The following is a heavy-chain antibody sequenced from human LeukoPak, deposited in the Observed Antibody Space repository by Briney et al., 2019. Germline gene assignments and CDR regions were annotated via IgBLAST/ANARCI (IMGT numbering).Heavy chain of an antibody. J-gene: IGHJ4*02. V-gene: IGHV4-39*01. D-gene: IGHD3-22*01. Sequence: SETLSLTCTVSGGSISSSSYYWGWIRQPPGKGLEWIGSIYYSGSTYYNPSLKSRVTISVDTSKNQFSLKLSSVTAADTAAYYCARLTSSGYNDYWGQGTLVTVSS. CDR2: IYYSGST. CDR3: ARLTSSGYNDY. CDR1: GGSISSSSYY.